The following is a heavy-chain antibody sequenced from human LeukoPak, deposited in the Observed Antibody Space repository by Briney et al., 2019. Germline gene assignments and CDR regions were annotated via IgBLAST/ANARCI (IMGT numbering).Heavy chain of an antibody. J-gene: IGHJ5*02. D-gene: IGHD2-15*01. CDR3: ARVVVTANNWFDP. V-gene: IGHV1-69*04. Sequence: GASVKVSCKASGGTFGSYAISWVRQAPGQGLEWMGRIIPILGIANYAQKFQGRVTITADKSTSTAYMELSSLRSEDTAVYYCARVVVTANNWFDPWGQGTLVTVSS. CDR2: IIPILGIA. CDR1: GGTFGSYA.